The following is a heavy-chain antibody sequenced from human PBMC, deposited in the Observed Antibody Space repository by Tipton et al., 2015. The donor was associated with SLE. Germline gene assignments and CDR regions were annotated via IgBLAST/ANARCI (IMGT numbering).Heavy chain of an antibody. CDR2: IKQDGSEK. J-gene: IGHJ4*02. CDR1: GFTFSSYW. Sequence: SLRLSCAASGFTFSSYWMSWVRQAPGKGLEWVANIKQDGSEKYYVDSVKGRFTISRDNSKNTLYLQMNSLRAEDTAVYYCAKRVSSSWIDYWGQGTLVTVSS. D-gene: IGHD6-13*01. V-gene: IGHV3-7*03. CDR3: AKRVSSSWIDY.